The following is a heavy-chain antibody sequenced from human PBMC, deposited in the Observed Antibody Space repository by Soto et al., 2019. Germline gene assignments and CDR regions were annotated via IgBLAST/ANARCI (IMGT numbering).Heavy chain of an antibody. Sequence: QVQLVQSGAEVTKPGSSVRVSCKASGGTFSTYIISWVRQAPGQGLEWMGRISPMVGIAIYAQKFQGRIAITADKSTSIAYLEVTCLRNEDTAVYYCARLASGSYEYWGQGTLITVSS. J-gene: IGHJ4*02. V-gene: IGHV1-69*02. CDR3: ARLASGSYEY. CDR2: ISPMVGIA. CDR1: GGTFSTYI. D-gene: IGHD1-26*01.